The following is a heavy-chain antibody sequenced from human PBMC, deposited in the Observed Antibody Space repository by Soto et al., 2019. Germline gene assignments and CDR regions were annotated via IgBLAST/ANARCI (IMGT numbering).Heavy chain of an antibody. V-gene: IGHV1-69*04. D-gene: IGHD1-26*01. CDR2: IIPILGIA. CDR3: ARDRHPGDYYYYMDV. Sequence: ASVKVSCKASGGTFSSYTISWVRQAPGQGLEWMGRIIPILGIANYAQKFQGRVTITADKSTSTAYMELSSLRSEDTAVYYCARDRHPGDYYYYMDVWGKGTTVTISS. CDR1: GGTFSSYT. J-gene: IGHJ6*03.